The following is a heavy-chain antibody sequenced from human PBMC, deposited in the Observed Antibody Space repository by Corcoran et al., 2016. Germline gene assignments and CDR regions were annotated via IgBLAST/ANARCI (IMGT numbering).Heavy chain of an antibody. D-gene: IGHD2-21*01. J-gene: IGHJ6*02. CDR3: AKEAGEVDHYYYGMDV. CDR2: ISYDGSNK. CDR1: GFTFSSYG. Sequence: QVQLVESGGGVVQPGRSLRLSCAASGFTFSSYGMHWVRQAPGKGLEWVAVISYDGSNKYYADSVKGLFTISRDNSKNTLYLQMNSLRAEDTAVYYCAKEAGEVDHYYYGMDVWGQGTTVTGSS. V-gene: IGHV3-30*18.